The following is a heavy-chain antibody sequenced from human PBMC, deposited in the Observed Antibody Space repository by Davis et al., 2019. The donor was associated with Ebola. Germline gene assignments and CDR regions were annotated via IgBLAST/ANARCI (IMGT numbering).Heavy chain of an antibody. J-gene: IGHJ6*02. CDR3: AKTDCTNGVCMGMDV. D-gene: IGHD2-8*01. Sequence: GESLKISCAASGFPFSSYAMSWVRQAPGKGLEWVSAISGSGGSTYYADSVKGRFTISRDNSKNTLYLQMNSLRAEETAVYYCAKTDCTNGVCMGMDVWGQGTTVTVSS. V-gene: IGHV3-23*01. CDR1: GFPFSSYA. CDR2: ISGSGGST.